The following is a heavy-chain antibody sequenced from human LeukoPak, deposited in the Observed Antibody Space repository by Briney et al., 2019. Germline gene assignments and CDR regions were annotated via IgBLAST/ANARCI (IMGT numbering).Heavy chain of an antibody. Sequence: PGGSLRLSCVASGFTFTTYYMSWVRQAPGKGLERVANIKQDGSETHYVDSVKGRFTISRDNAKNSLYLQMNSLRAEDTAVYYCARDKRAAETPYNWFDPWGQGTLVTVSS. V-gene: IGHV3-7*01. CDR3: ARDKRAAETPYNWFDP. J-gene: IGHJ5*02. CDR1: GFTFTTYY. CDR2: IKQDGSET. D-gene: IGHD2-15*01.